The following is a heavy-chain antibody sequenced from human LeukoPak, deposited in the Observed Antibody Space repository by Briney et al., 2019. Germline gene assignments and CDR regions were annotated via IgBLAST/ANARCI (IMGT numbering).Heavy chain of an antibody. Sequence: GGSPRLSCAASGFTFSSYSMNWVRQAPGKGLEWVSYISSSSSTIYYADSVKGRFTISRDNSKNTLYLQMNSLRAEDTAVYYCANFKGYWGQGTLVTVSS. D-gene: IGHD2/OR15-2a*01. CDR2: ISSSSSTI. V-gene: IGHV3-48*01. CDR3: ANFKGY. CDR1: GFTFSSYS. J-gene: IGHJ4*02.